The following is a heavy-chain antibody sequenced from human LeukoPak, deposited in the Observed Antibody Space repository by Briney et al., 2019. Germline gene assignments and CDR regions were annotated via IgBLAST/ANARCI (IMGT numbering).Heavy chain of an antibody. V-gene: IGHV4-39*07. D-gene: IGHD4-23*01. CDR1: GGSISSSSYY. CDR2: IYYSGST. J-gene: IGHJ4*02. CDR3: ARTPFYGGSYFDY. Sequence: PSETLSLTCTVSGGSISSSSYYWGWIRQPPGKGLEWIGSIYYSGSTYYNPSLKSRVTISVDTSKNQFSLKLSSVTAADTAVYYCARTPFYGGSYFDYWGQGTLVTVSS.